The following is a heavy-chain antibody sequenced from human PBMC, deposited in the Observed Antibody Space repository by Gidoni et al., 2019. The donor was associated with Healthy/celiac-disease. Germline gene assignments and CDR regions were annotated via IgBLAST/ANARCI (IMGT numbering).Heavy chain of an antibody. CDR3: AKDENLYSSSPHAFDI. D-gene: IGHD6-6*01. V-gene: IGHV3-30*18. CDR2: ISYDGSNK. J-gene: IGHJ3*02. CDR1: GFTFSSYG. Sequence: QVQLVESGGGVVQPGRSLRLSCAASGFTFSSYGMHWVRQAPGKGLEWVAVISYDGSNKYYADSVKGRFTISRDNSKNTLYLQMNSLRAEDTAVYYCAKDENLYSSSPHAFDIWGQGTMVTVSS.